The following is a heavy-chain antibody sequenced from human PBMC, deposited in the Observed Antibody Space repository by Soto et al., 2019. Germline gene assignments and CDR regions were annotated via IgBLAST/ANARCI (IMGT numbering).Heavy chain of an antibody. CDR2: ISGSGGST. Sequence: GGSLRLSCAASGFTFSSYAMSWVRQAPGKGLEWVSAISGSGGSTYYADSVKGRFTISRDSSKNMLYLQMNSLRADDTAIYYCARAYDSSGYFPYFDYWGQGTLVTVSS. CDR1: GFTFSSYA. J-gene: IGHJ4*02. D-gene: IGHD3-22*01. CDR3: ARAYDSSGYFPYFDY. V-gene: IGHV3-23*01.